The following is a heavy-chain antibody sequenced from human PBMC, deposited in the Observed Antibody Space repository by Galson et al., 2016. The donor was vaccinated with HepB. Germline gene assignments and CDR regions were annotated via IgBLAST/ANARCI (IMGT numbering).Heavy chain of an antibody. D-gene: IGHD2-2*01. V-gene: IGHV3-53*01. CDR2: IYNSGRP. Sequence: SLRLSCAASGFTVSNLYMTWVRQAPGKGLEWVALIYNSGRPTYADFVKGRFTISRDNSKNMMFLQMNNLRADDTAVYYCATQSASTKCYWCFDPWGQGTLVTVSS. CDR3: ATQSASTKCYWCFDP. J-gene: IGHJ5*02. CDR1: GFTVSNLY.